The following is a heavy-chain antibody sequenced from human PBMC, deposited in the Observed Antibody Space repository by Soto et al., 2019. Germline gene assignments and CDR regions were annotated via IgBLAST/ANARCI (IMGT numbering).Heavy chain of an antibody. CDR2: ITGSGSNT. CDR1: GFIFSSFG. J-gene: IGHJ4*02. CDR3: ATYYDALPGPLDY. Sequence: PGGSLRLSCAASGFIFSSFGMSWVRQAPGKGLQWVSSITGSGSNTYYADSVKGRFTISRDRSKNTLYLQLNSLRADDTALYYCATYYDALPGPLDYWGQGTLVTVAS. D-gene: IGHD3-9*01. V-gene: IGHV3-23*01.